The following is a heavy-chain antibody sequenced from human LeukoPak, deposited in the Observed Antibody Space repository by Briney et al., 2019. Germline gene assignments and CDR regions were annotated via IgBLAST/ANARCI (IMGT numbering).Heavy chain of an antibody. CDR2: LNWNGDNT. J-gene: IGHJ5*01. CDR1: GFTFDDYG. Sequence: GGSLRLSCAASGFTFDDYGMSWVRQAPGKGLEWVSGLNWNGDNTGYADSVKGRFTISRDNARNSLYLQMNSLKAEDTAVYYCARYSGSSAIVSWGQGTLVTVSS. CDR3: ARYSGSSAIVS. D-gene: IGHD3-10*01. V-gene: IGHV3-20*04.